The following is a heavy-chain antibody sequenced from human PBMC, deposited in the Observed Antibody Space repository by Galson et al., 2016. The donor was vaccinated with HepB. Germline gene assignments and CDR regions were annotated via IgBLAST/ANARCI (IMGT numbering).Heavy chain of an antibody. Sequence: SLRLSCAGSGFIFSGSVMHWVRQASGKGLEWVGRIRSKTHSSATAYAPSVEGRFTISGDDSKNTTYLLMNSLKTEDTAVYYCSSRDFTHYGVDYWGLGTLVIVSS. J-gene: IGHJ4*02. CDR1: GFIFSGSV. V-gene: IGHV3-73*01. CDR2: IRSKTHSSAT. CDR3: SSRDFTHYGVDY. D-gene: IGHD3-16*01.